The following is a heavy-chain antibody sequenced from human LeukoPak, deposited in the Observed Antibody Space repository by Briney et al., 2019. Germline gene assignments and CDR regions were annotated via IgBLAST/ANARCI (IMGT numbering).Heavy chain of an antibody. CDR3: ARVSSSSWYGRYYYYYYMDV. CDR1: GYTFTSYD. V-gene: IGHV1-8*03. Sequence: ASVKVSCKASGYTFTSYDINWVRQATGQGLEWMGWMNPNSGNTGYAQKFQGRVTITRNTSISTAYMELSSLRSEDTAVYYCARVSSSSWYGRYYYYYYMDVWGKGTTVTVSS. J-gene: IGHJ6*03. D-gene: IGHD6-13*01. CDR2: MNPNSGNT.